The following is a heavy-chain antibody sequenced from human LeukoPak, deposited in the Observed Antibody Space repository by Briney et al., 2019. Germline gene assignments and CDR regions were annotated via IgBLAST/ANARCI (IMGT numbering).Heavy chain of an antibody. J-gene: IGHJ4*02. V-gene: IGHV3-9*01. CDR2: ISWNSGSI. CDR1: GFTVSTNY. Sequence: GGSLRLSCAASGFTVSTNYMSWVRQAPGKGLEWVSGISWNSGSIGYADSVKGRFTISRDNAKNSLYLQMNSLRAEDTALYYCAKDSTNYYGSGSFDYWGQGTLVTVSS. D-gene: IGHD3-10*01. CDR3: AKDSTNYYGSGSFDY.